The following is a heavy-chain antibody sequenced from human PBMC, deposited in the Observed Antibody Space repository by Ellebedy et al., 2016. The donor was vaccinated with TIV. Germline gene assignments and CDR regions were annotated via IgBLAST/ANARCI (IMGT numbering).Heavy chain of an antibody. CDR2: IYYSGST. CDR3: ARERYYFDY. Sequence: SETLSLXXTVSGGSISSYYWSWIRQPPGKGLEWIGYIYYSGSTNYNPSLKSRVTISVDTSKNQFSLKLSSVTAADTAVYYCARERYYFDYWGQGTLVTVSS. V-gene: IGHV4-59*01. CDR1: GGSISSYY. J-gene: IGHJ4*02.